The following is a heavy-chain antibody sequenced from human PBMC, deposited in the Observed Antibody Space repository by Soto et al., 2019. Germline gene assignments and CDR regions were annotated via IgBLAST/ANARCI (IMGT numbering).Heavy chain of an antibody. V-gene: IGHV2-5*02. CDR3: AHSRNPVPTCGGDCYFDYAFDI. J-gene: IGHJ3*02. D-gene: IGHD2-21*02. CDR1: GFSLSTSGVG. Sequence: QITLKESGPTLVKPTQTLTLTCTFSGFSLSTSGVGVGWIRQPPGKALEWLALIYWDDDKRYSPSLKSRLTITKDTSKNQVVLTMTNMDPVDTATYYCAHSRNPVPTCGGDCYFDYAFDIWGQGTMVTVSS. CDR2: IYWDDDK.